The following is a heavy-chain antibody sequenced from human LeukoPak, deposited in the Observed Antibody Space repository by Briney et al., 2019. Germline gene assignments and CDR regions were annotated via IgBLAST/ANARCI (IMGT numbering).Heavy chain of an antibody. J-gene: IGHJ5*02. V-gene: IGHV4-59*01. CDR2: IFYTGSS. Sequence: SETLSLTCTVSGASISSYYWSWIRQPPGKGLEWIGHIFYTGSSNYNPSLKSRVTISLDRSKNQLSLRLTSVTAADTAVYYCARAGAWQIDPWGQGTLVTVSS. D-gene: IGHD3-10*01. CDR3: ARAGAWQIDP. CDR1: GASISSYY.